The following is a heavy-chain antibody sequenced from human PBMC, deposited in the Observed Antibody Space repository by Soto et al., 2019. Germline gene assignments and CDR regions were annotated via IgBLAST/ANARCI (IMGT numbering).Heavy chain of an antibody. CDR1: GGTFSTYA. Sequence: QVQLVQSGAEVKKPGSSVKVSCKSSGGTFSTYAISWVRQAPGQGLEWMGGIIPIFGTANYAQKFQGRVTITADESTTTAYMELISLRSEDTAVYYCARDEMVVATGSRTWHYYYGMDVGGQGTTVTVSS. CDR2: IIPIFGTA. D-gene: IGHD2-15*01. J-gene: IGHJ6*02. CDR3: ARDEMVVATGSRTWHYYYGMDV. V-gene: IGHV1-69*12.